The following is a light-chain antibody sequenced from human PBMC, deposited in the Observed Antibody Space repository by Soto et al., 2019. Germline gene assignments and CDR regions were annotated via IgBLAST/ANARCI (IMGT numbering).Light chain of an antibody. CDR2: EVS. J-gene: IGLJ2*01. CDR1: SSDVGGYSY. V-gene: IGLV2-8*01. Sequence: QSALTQPPSASGSPGQSVAISCTRTSSDVGGYSYVSWYQQHPGKAPKLMIYEVSKRPSGVPDRFSGSKSGNTASLTVSGLQAEDEADYYCSSYARNRDILFGGGTQLTVL. CDR3: SSYARNRDIL.